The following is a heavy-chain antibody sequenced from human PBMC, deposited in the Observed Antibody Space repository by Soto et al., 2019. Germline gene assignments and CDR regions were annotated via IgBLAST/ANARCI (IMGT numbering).Heavy chain of an antibody. D-gene: IGHD3-9*01. V-gene: IGHV1-18*01. J-gene: IGHJ4*02. Sequence: GASVKVSCKASGYTFTSYGISWVRQAPGQGLERMGWISAYNGNTNYAQKLQGRVTMTTDTSTSTAYMELRSLRSDDTAVYYCAGNAVYDILTGYYLHWGQGTLVTVSS. CDR3: AGNAVYDILTGYYLH. CDR2: ISAYNGNT. CDR1: GYTFTSYG.